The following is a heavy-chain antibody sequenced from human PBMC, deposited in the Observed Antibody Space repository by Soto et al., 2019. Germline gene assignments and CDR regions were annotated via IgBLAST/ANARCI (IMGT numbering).Heavy chain of an antibody. CDR1: GFTFSTYW. Sequence: EVQLVESGGGLVQPGGSLRLSCAASGFTFSTYWMTWVRQAPGKGLEWVANIKDDGSEKNYMDSVKGRFTISRDNAKNSLYLQMNSLRAEDTAVYYCARDKTPYSCDDSIHCYYDALDIWGQGTMVTVSS. CDR2: IKDDGSEK. D-gene: IGHD3-22*01. CDR3: ARDKTPYSCDDSIHCYYDALDI. J-gene: IGHJ3*02. V-gene: IGHV3-7*01.